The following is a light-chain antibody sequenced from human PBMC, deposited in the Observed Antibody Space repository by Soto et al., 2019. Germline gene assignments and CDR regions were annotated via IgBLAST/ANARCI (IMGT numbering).Light chain of an antibody. CDR2: DVN. Sequence: QSALTQPASVSGSPGQSITISCTGTSSDVGGYNFVSWYQQHPGKVPKLMIFDVNRRPTGVSDRFSGSKSGNTASLTISGLQAEDEGDYYCCSYTSSSTHVFGSGTKLTVL. CDR1: SSDVGGYNF. J-gene: IGLJ1*01. V-gene: IGLV2-14*03. CDR3: CSYTSSSTHV.